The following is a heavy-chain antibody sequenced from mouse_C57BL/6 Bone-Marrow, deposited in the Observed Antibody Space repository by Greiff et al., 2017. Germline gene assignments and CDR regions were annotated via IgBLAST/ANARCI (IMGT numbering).Heavy chain of an antibody. CDR3: ASWDYYGSSPYGYFDV. Sequence: QVQLQQPGTELVKPGASVKLSCKASGYTFTSYWMHWVKQRPGQGLEWIGNINPSNGGTNYNEKFESKATLTVDKSSSTAYMQLCSLTSEDSAVYYCASWDYYGSSPYGYFDVWGTGTTVTVSS. J-gene: IGHJ1*03. CDR2: INPSNGGT. CDR1: GYTFTSYW. D-gene: IGHD1-1*01. V-gene: IGHV1-53*01.